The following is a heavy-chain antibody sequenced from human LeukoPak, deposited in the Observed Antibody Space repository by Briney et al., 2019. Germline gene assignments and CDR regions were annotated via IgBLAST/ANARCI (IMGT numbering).Heavy chain of an antibody. V-gene: IGHV4-59*01. CDR2: IYYSGST. Sequence: SETLSLTCTVSGGSISSYYWSWIRQPPGKGLEWIWNIYYSGSTNYNPSLKIRVTISVDTSKNPSSLKLSSVTTADTAVYYCARAGYSYGYLHYYYYYGMDVWGQGTTVTVSS. CDR1: GGSISSYY. J-gene: IGHJ6*02. CDR3: ARAGYSYGYLHYYYYYGMDV. D-gene: IGHD5-18*01.